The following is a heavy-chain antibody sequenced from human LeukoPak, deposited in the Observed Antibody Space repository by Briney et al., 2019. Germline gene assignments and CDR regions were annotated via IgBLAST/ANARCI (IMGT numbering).Heavy chain of an antibody. CDR1: GYTFTSYD. CDR2: MNPNSGNT. Sequence: GASVKVSCXASGYTFTSYDINWVRQATGQGLEWMGWMNPNSGNTGYAQKLQGRVTITRNTSISTAYMELSSLRSEDTAVYYCARGAGGRARNWFDPWGQGTLVTVSS. D-gene: IGHD1-14*01. J-gene: IGHJ5*02. V-gene: IGHV1-8*03. CDR3: ARGAGGRARNWFDP.